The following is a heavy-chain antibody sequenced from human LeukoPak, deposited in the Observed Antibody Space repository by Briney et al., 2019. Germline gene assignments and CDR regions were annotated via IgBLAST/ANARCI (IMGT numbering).Heavy chain of an antibody. CDR1: GGSISSGGYH. CDR3: ARGRLGYSSGWYSTLNWFDP. V-gene: IGHV4-31*03. D-gene: IGHD6-19*01. CDR2: IYSSGSA. Sequence: SETLSLTCTVSGGSISSGGYHWSWIRQHPGKGLEWIGYIYSSGSAFYNPSLKSRVTISVDTSKNQFSLELSSVTAADTAVYYCARGRLGYSSGWYSTLNWFDPWGQGTLVTVSS. J-gene: IGHJ5*02.